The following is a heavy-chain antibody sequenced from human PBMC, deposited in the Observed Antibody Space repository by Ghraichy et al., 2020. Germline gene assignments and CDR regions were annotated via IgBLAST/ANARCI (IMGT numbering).Heavy chain of an antibody. CDR1: GYSFTSYW. Sequence: GESLNISCKGSGYSFTSYWIGWVRQMPGKGLEWMGIIYPGDSGTRYSPSFQGQVTISADKSISTAYLQWSSLKASDTAMYYCALAYIWFASKDYFDYWGQGTLVTVSS. V-gene: IGHV5-51*01. J-gene: IGHJ4*02. CDR2: IYPGDSGT. CDR3: ALAYIWFASKDYFDY. D-gene: IGHD3-10*01.